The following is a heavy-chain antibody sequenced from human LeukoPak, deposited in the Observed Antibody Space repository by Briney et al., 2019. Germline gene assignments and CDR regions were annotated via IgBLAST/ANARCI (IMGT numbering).Heavy chain of an antibody. D-gene: IGHD4-11*01. V-gene: IGHV3-23*01. Sequence: GGSLRLSCAASGFTFSSYAMTWVRQVPGKGLEWVSAISGSGGNTKYADSVKGRFTISRDKSKNTLYLQMNSLRAEGTAVYYCAKSLQGRTDYYYMDVWGKGTTVTVSS. J-gene: IGHJ6*03. CDR1: GFTFSSYA. CDR2: ISGSGGNT. CDR3: AKSLQGRTDYYYMDV.